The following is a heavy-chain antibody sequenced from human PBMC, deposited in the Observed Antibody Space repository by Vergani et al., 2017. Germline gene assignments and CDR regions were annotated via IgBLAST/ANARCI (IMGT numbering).Heavy chain of an antibody. Sequence: QVQLVQSGAEVKKPGASVKVSCKASGYTFTSYDINWVRQATGQGLEWMGWMNPNSGNTGYAQKFQGRVTMTRNTSISTAYMELSSLRSEDTAVYYCACGRITMIVVATHIDAFDIWGQGTMVTVSS. CDR2: MNPNSGNT. J-gene: IGHJ3*02. D-gene: IGHD3-22*01. CDR1: GYTFTSYD. CDR3: ACGRITMIVVATHIDAFDI. V-gene: IGHV1-8*01.